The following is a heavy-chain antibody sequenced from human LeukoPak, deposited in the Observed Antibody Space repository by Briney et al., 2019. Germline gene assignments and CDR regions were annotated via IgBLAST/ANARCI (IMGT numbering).Heavy chain of an antibody. CDR1: GGSISSYY. CDR3: ARGLGYCSSTSCLRGVYYYGMDV. D-gene: IGHD2-2*01. Sequence: PSETLSLTCTVSGGSISSYYWSWIRQPPGKGLEWIGCIYYSGSTNYNPSLKSRVTISVDTSKNQFSLELSSVTAADTAVYYCARGLGYCSSTSCLRGVYYYGMDVWGQGTTVTVSS. CDR2: IYYSGST. J-gene: IGHJ6*02. V-gene: IGHV4-59*01.